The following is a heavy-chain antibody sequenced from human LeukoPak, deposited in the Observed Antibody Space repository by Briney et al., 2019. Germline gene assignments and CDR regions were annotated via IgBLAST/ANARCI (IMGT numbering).Heavy chain of an antibody. J-gene: IGHJ3*02. D-gene: IGHD3-10*01. CDR3: ARGSSGDAFDI. CDR2: ISSSGITM. Sequence: GGSLSLSCAASGFIFSTHEMNWFRRAPGKGREGVSYISSSGITMYYADSVKGRFTISRDNAKKSLYLQMNSLRAEDTAVYYCARGSSGDAFDIWGQGTMVTVSS. V-gene: IGHV3-48*03. CDR1: GFIFSTHE.